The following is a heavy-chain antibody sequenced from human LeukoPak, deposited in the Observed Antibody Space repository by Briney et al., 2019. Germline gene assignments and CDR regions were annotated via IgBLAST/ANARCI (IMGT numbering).Heavy chain of an antibody. Sequence: PSETLSLTCTVSGGSISSYYWSWIRQPPGKGLEWIGYIYYSGSTNYNPSLKSRVTISVDTSKNQFSLKLSSVTAADTAVYYCATMAAAGQFDYWGQGTLVTVSS. CDR2: IYYSGST. CDR1: GGSISSYY. V-gene: IGHV4-59*01. D-gene: IGHD6-13*01. CDR3: ATMAAAGQFDY. J-gene: IGHJ4*02.